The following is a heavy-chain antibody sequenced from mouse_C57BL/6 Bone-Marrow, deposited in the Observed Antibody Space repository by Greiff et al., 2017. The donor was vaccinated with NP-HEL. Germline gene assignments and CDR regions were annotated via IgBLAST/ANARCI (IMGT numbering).Heavy chain of an antibody. Sequence: EVQLQESGPGLVKPSQSLSLTCSVTGYSITSGYYWNWIRQFPGNKLEWMGYISYDGSNNYNPSLKNRISITRDPSKNQFFLKLKSVTTEDTATYYCARGGSSYDYWGQGTTLTVSS. V-gene: IGHV3-6*01. J-gene: IGHJ2*01. CDR2: ISYDGSN. CDR1: GYSITSGYY. D-gene: IGHD1-1*01. CDR3: ARGGSSYDY.